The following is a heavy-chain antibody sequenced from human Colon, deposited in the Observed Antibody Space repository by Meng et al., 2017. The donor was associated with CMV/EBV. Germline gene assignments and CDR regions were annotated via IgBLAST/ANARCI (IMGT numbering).Heavy chain of an antibody. J-gene: IGHJ6*02. CDR2: VIPMHDIT. CDR1: GGTFTSYT. V-gene: IGHV1-69*02. Sequence: SVKVSCKASGGTFTSYTFSWVRQAPGQGLEWMGRVIPMHDITNFAQKFQGRISITADKSTNTVYMELSSLRSEDTAVYYCARAARSGSHAVFYSLDLWGQGTTVTVSS. CDR3: ARAARSGSHAVFYSLDL. D-gene: IGHD1-26*01.